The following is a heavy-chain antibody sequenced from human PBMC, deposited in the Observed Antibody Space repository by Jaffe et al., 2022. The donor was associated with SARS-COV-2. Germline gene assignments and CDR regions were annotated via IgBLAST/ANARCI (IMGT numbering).Heavy chain of an antibody. D-gene: IGHD6-25*01. J-gene: IGHJ5*02. CDR2: IDWDDDK. CDR3: ARNPYSSGPGWFDP. V-gene: IGHV2-70*01. Sequence: QVTLRESGPALVKPTQTLTLTCTFSGFSLSTSGMCVSWIRQPPGKALEWLALIDWDDDKYYSTSLKTRLTISKDTSKNQVVLTMTNMDPVDTATYYCARNPYSSGPGWFDPWGQGTLVTVSS. CDR1: GFSLSTSGMC.